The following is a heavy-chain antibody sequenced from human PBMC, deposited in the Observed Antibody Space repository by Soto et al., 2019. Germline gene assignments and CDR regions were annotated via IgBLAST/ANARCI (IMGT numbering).Heavy chain of an antibody. CDR3: AKEGDNNSEPNNNGFDP. CDR2: ISSSSSYI. Sequence: GGSLRLSCAASGFTFSSYSMNWVRQAPGKGLEWVSSISSSSSYIYYADSVKGRFTISRDNAKNSLYLQMNSLRAEDTAVYYCAKEGDNNSEPNNNGFDPWGQGTLVTVSS. D-gene: IGHD3-16*01. J-gene: IGHJ5*02. V-gene: IGHV3-21*01. CDR1: GFTFSSYS.